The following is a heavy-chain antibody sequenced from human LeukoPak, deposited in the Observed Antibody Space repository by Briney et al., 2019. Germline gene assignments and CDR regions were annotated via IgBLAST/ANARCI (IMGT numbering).Heavy chain of an antibody. Sequence: SETLSLTCAVYGGSFSGYYWSWIRQPPGKGLEWIGEINHSGGTNYNPSLKSRVTISVDTSKNQFSLKLSSVTAADTAVYYCARVPSYYYYYMDVWGKGTTVTVSS. J-gene: IGHJ6*03. CDR1: GGSFSGYY. CDR3: ARVPSYYYYYMDV. V-gene: IGHV4-34*01. CDR2: INHSGGT.